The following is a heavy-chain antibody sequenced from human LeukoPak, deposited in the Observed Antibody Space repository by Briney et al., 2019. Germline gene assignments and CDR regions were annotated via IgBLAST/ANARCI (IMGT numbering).Heavy chain of an antibody. CDR3: VSFYETY. V-gene: IGHV3-21*01. D-gene: IGHD2-2*01. J-gene: IGHJ4*02. Sequence: PSETLSLTCTVSGGSISSSSYYWGWIRQAPGKGLEWVSSISSSSSYIYYADSVKGRFTISKDNAKNTVYLQMNNLRAEDTAVYYCVSFYETYWGRGTLVTVSS. CDR2: ISSSSSYI. CDR1: GGSISSSS.